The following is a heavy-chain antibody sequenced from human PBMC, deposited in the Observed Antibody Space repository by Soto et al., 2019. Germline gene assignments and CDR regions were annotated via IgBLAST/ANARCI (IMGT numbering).Heavy chain of an antibody. V-gene: IGHV4-59*01. J-gene: IGHJ5*02. D-gene: IGHD2-2*01. Sequence: KTSETLSLTCTVSGGSISSYYWSWIRQPPGKGLEWIGYIYYSGSTNYNPSLKSRVTISVDTSKNQFSLKLSSVTAADTAVYYCARGAERVVPAALNWFDPWGQGTLVTVSS. CDR3: ARGAERVVPAALNWFDP. CDR1: GGSISSYY. CDR2: IYYSGST.